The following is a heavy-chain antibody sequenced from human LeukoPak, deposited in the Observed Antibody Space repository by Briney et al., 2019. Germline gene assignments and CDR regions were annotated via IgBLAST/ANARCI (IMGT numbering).Heavy chain of an antibody. CDR2: IRYDGSNK. CDR1: GFTFSSYG. J-gene: IGHJ4*02. V-gene: IGHV3-30*02. D-gene: IGHD6-19*01. Sequence: GGSLRLSCAASGFTFSSYGMHWVRQAPGKGLECVAFIRYDGSNKYYADSVKGRFTISRDNSKNTLYLQMNSLRAEDPAVYYCAKDLIAVAGPTGDYWGQGTLVTVSS. CDR3: AKDLIAVAGPTGDY.